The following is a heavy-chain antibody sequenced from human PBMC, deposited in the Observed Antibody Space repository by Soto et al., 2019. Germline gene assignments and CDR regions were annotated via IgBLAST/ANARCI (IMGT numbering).Heavy chain of an antibody. CDR2: ISYDGSNK. D-gene: IGHD2-2*01. Sequence: GGSLRLSCAASGFTFSSYGMHWVRQAPGKGLEWVAVISYDGSNKYYADSVKGRFTISRDNSKNTLYLQMNSLRAEDTAVYYCARLVVPAACCATYWGQGTLVTVSS. CDR3: ARLVVPAACCATY. CDR1: GFTFSSYG. V-gene: IGHV3-30*03. J-gene: IGHJ4*02.